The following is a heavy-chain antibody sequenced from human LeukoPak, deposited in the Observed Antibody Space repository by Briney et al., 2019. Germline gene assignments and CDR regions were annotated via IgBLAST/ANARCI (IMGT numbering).Heavy chain of an antibody. J-gene: IGHJ4*02. Sequence: GGSLRLSCEASGFTFSNYGMNWVRQAPGKGLEYVSAISSNGDSTYYANSVKGRFTISRDNSKNTLYLQMGGLRAEDMAIYYCARSTPAYDYWGQGTLVTVSS. V-gene: IGHV3-64*01. CDR2: ISSNGDST. D-gene: IGHD3-16*01. CDR1: GFTFSNYG. CDR3: ARSTPAYDY.